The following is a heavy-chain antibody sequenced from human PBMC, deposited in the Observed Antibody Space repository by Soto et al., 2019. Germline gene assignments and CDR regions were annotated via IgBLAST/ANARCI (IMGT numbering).Heavy chain of an antibody. D-gene: IGHD4-17*01. CDR3: ARGFDYEARNAFDI. CDR2: INPNSGGT. CDR1: GYTFTGYY. Sequence: GASVKVSFKASGYTFTGYYMHWVRQAPGQGLEWMGWINPNSGGTNYAQKFQGRVTMTRDTSISTAYMELSRLRSDDTAVYYCARGFDYEARNAFDIWGQGTMVTVSS. J-gene: IGHJ3*02. V-gene: IGHV1-2*02.